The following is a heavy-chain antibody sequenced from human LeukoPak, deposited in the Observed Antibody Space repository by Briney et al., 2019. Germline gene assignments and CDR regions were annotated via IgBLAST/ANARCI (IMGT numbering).Heavy chain of an antibody. CDR2: IYHNGNT. CDR3: ARDRGDGMDV. V-gene: IGHV4-31*03. Sequence: SQTLSFTCSVSGDSIRGGAYYWGWIRQHPGKGLEWIGYIYHNGNTYYNPSLESRVTISVDTSRKQFSLKLNSVTAADTAMYYCARDRGDGMDVWGQGMSVIVSS. J-gene: IGHJ6*02. CDR1: GDSIRGGAYY.